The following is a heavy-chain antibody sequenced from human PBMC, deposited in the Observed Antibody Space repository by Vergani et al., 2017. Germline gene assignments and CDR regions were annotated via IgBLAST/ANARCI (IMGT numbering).Heavy chain of an antibody. Sequence: QVQLVQSGAEVKKPGASVKVFCKASGYTFTSYAMHWVRQAPGQRLEWMGWINAGNGNTKYSQKFQGRVTITRDTSASTAYMELSSLRSEDTAVYYCAREGFYDYVWGSDRLRGGYYFDYWDQGTLVTVSS. CDR1: GYTFTSYA. CDR3: AREGFYDYVWGSDRLRGGYYFDY. CDR2: INAGNGNT. D-gene: IGHD3-16*02. V-gene: IGHV1-3*01. J-gene: IGHJ4*02.